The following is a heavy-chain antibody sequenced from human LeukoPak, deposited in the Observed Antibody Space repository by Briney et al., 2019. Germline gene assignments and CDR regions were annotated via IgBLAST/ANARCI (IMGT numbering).Heavy chain of an antibody. CDR3: ARDDGVVTEPDAFDI. Sequence: PGRSLRLSCAASGFTFSSYAMHWVRQAPGKGLEWVAVISYDGSNKYYADSVKGRFTISRDNSKNTLYLQMNSLRAEDTAVYYCARDDGVVTEPDAFDIWGQGTMVTVSS. CDR2: ISYDGSNK. CDR1: GFTFSSYA. J-gene: IGHJ3*02. D-gene: IGHD3-3*01. V-gene: IGHV3-30-3*01.